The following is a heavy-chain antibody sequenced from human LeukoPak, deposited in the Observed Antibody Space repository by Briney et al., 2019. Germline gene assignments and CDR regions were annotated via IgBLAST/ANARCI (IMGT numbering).Heavy chain of an antibody. V-gene: IGHV4-59*01. CDR1: GGSISSYY. Sequence: SETLSLTCSVSGGSISSYYWSWIRQPPGKGLEWIAYIYYSGSTNYNPSLKSRVTISVDTSKNQFSLKLSSVTAADTAVYYCAREGNNRFDPWGQGTLVTVSS. CDR2: IYYSGST. CDR3: AREGNNRFDP. J-gene: IGHJ5*02.